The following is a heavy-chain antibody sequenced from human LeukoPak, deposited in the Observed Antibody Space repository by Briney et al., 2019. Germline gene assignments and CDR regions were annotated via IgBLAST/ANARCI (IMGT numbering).Heavy chain of an antibody. J-gene: IGHJ6*02. CDR2: IWYDGSNK. CDR1: GFTFSSYT. CDR3: ATDRPTMDV. Sequence: GGSLRLSCAASGFTFSSYTMSWVRQAPGKGLEWVAVIWYDGSNKYYADSVKGRFTVSRDNSKNTLYLQMNSLRAEDTAVYYCATDRPTMDVWGQGTTVTVSS. V-gene: IGHV3-33*08.